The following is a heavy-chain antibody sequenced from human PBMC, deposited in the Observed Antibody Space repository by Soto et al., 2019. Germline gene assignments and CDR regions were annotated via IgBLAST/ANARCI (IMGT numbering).Heavy chain of an antibody. Sequence: SLRLSCAASGFTFSSYSMNWVRQAPGKGLEWVSSISSSSSYIYYADSVKGRFTISRDNAKNSLYLQMNSLRAEDTAVYYCALYDFWSAPNWFDPWGQGTLVTVSS. CDR2: ISSSSSYI. V-gene: IGHV3-21*01. D-gene: IGHD3-3*01. J-gene: IGHJ5*02. CDR1: GFTFSSYS. CDR3: ALYDFWSAPNWFDP.